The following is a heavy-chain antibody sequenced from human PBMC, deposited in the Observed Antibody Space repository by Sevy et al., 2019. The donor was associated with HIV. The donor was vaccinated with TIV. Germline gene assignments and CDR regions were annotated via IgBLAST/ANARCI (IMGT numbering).Heavy chain of an antibody. CDR1: GYTFTSYG. J-gene: IGHJ5*02. Sequence: ASVKVSCKASGYTFTSYGISWVRQAPGQGLEWMGWISAYNGNTNYAQKLQGRVTMTTDTSTSTAYMELRSLRSDDTAVYYGARVPRRYCTNGVCYTAFWFDPWGQGTLVTVSS. V-gene: IGHV1-18*01. D-gene: IGHD2-8*01. CDR2: ISAYNGNT. CDR3: ARVPRRYCTNGVCYTAFWFDP.